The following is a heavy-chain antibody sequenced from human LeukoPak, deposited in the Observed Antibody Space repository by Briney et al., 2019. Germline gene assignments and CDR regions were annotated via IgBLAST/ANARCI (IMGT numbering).Heavy chain of an antibody. CDR1: GYTFTSYG. CDR3: ARVPGGDYYYYGMDV. J-gene: IGHJ6*02. Sequence: ASVKVSCKASGYTFTSYGISWGRQAPGQGLEGMGWISAYNGNTNYAQKLQGRVTMTTDTSTSTAYMELRSLRSDDTAVYYCARVPGGDYYYYGMDVWGQGTTVTVSS. CDR2: ISAYNGNT. D-gene: IGHD4-17*01. V-gene: IGHV1-18*01.